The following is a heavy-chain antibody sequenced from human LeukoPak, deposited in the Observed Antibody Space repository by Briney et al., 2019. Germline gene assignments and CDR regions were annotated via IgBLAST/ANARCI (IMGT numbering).Heavy chain of an antibody. Sequence: ASVKVSCKASGGTSSSYAISWVRQAPGQGLEWMGGIIPIFGTANYAQKFQGRVTITADESTSTAYMELSSLRSEDTAVYYCARAYDYAGDFDYWGQGTLVTVSS. CDR3: ARAYDYAGDFDY. CDR2: IIPIFGTA. D-gene: IGHD3-16*01. CDR1: GGTSSSYA. V-gene: IGHV1-69*13. J-gene: IGHJ4*02.